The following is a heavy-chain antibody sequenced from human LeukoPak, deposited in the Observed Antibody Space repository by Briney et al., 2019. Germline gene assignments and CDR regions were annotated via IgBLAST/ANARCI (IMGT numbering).Heavy chain of an antibody. D-gene: IGHD1-26*01. CDR2: IWYDGSNK. V-gene: IGHV3-33*01. CDR3: ARDPVGLYYYGMDV. J-gene: IGHJ6*02. Sequence: PGGSLRLSCAASGFTFSSYGMRWVRQAPGKGLEWVAVIWYDGSNKYYADSVKGRFTISRDNSKNTLYLQMNSLRAEDTAVYYCARDPVGLYYYGMDVWGQGTTVTVSS. CDR1: GFTFSSYG.